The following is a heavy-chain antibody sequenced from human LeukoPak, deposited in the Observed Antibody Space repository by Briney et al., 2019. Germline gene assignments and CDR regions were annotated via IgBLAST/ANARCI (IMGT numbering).Heavy chain of an antibody. CDR3: AREGSSSPLNY. J-gene: IGHJ4*02. Sequence: SETLSLTCAAYGGSFSGYYWSWIRQPPGKGLEWIGEIKHSGSTNYNPSLKSRVTISVDTSKNQFSLKLSSVTAADTAVYYCAREGSSSPLNYWGQGTLVTVSS. CDR2: IKHSGST. V-gene: IGHV4-34*01. D-gene: IGHD6-6*01. CDR1: GGSFSGYY.